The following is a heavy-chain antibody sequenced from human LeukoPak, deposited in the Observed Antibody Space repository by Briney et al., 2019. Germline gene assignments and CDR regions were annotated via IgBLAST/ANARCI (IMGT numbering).Heavy chain of an antibody. CDR1: GFTFSSYA. Sequence: GGSLRLSCAASGFTFSSYAMSWVRQAPGKGLECVSAISGSGGSTYYADSVKGRFTISRDNSKNTLYLQMNSLRAEDTAVYYCARVGTETPYYYGMDVWGQGTTVTVSS. D-gene: IGHD1-14*01. V-gene: IGHV3-23*01. J-gene: IGHJ6*02. CDR2: ISGSGGST. CDR3: ARVGTETPYYYGMDV.